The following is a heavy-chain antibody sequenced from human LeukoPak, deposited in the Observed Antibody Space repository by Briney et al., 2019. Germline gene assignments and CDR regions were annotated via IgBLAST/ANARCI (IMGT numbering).Heavy chain of an antibody. Sequence: ASVKVSCKASGYTFTSYGISWVRQAPGQGLEWMGWINPNSGGTNYAQKFQGRVTMTRDTSISTAYMELSRLRSDDTAVYYCASRRGITMIVVVQVLDAFDIWGQGTMVTVSS. J-gene: IGHJ3*02. V-gene: IGHV1-2*02. CDR3: ASRRGITMIVVVQVLDAFDI. CDR1: GYTFTSYG. CDR2: INPNSGGT. D-gene: IGHD3-22*01.